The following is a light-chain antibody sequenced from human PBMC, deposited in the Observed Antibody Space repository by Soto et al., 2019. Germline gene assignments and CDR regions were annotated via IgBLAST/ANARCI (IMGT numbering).Light chain of an antibody. CDR3: CSYTASDIWV. CDR1: NSDVGGYNF. J-gene: IGLJ3*02. Sequence: QSALTQPRSVSGSPGQSVTISGTGTNSDVGGYNFVSWYQQLPGKAPKLMISAVSQRPSGVPDRFSGSKSGNTASLTISGLQADDEADYFCCSYTASDIWVFGGGTKLTVL. CDR2: AVS. V-gene: IGLV2-11*01.